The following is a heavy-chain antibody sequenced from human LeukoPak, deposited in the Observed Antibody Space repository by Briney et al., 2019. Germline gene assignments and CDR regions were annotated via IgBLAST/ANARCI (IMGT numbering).Heavy chain of an antibody. CDR1: GYTFTSYG. CDR2: ISACNGNT. Sequence: ASVKVSCKASGYTFTSYGISWVRQAPGQGLEWMGWISACNGNTNYAQKFQGRVTITADESTSTAYMELSSLRSEDTAVYYCARDHGVATSRLKYYYYYYMDVWGKGTTVTISS. J-gene: IGHJ6*03. D-gene: IGHD5-12*01. CDR3: ARDHGVATSRLKYYYYYYMDV. V-gene: IGHV1-18*01.